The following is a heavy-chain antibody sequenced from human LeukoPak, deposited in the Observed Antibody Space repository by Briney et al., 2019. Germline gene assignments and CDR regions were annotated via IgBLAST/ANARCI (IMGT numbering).Heavy chain of an antibody. V-gene: IGHV3-53*01. Sequence: PGGSLRLSCAVSGFPFSIYEMSWVRQAPGKGLEWVSVIYDDETTYYADSVKGRFAISRDNSKNTLYLQMDSLRAEDTAVYYCARREINGYYLSWGQGTLVTVSS. J-gene: IGHJ5*02. CDR3: ARREINGYYLS. CDR1: GFPFSIYE. CDR2: IYDDETT. D-gene: IGHD3-22*01.